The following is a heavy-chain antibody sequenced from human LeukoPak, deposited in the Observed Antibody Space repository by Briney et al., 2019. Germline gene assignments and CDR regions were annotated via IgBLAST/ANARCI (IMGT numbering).Heavy chain of an antibody. Sequence: GGSLRLSCAASGFTFSSYAMHWVRQAPGKGLEWVAVISYDGSNKYYADSVKGRFTISRDNSKNTLYLQMNSLRAEDTAVYYCARGGYYDSSGYSWGQGTLVTVSS. J-gene: IGHJ5*02. CDR2: ISYDGSNK. D-gene: IGHD3-22*01. V-gene: IGHV3-30-3*01. CDR1: GFTFSSYA. CDR3: ARGGYYDSSGYS.